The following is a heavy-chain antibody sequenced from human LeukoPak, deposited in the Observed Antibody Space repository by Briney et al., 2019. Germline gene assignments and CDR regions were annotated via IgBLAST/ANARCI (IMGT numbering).Heavy chain of an antibody. CDR2: MSYDGSNK. V-gene: IGHV3-30*18. Sequence: GGSLRLSCAASGFTFSSYAMHWVRQAPGKGLEWVAVMSYDGSNKYYADSVKGRFTISRDNSKNTLYLQMNSLRADDTAVYYCAKRYYYGSGSLGIDYWGQGTLVTVSS. CDR1: GFTFSSYA. J-gene: IGHJ4*02. D-gene: IGHD3-10*01. CDR3: AKRYYYGSGSLGIDY.